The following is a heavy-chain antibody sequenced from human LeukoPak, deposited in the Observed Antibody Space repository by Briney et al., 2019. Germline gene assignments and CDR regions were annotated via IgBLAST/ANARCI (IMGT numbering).Heavy chain of an antibody. CDR1: GFTFSSYA. V-gene: IGHV3-9*01. J-gene: IGHJ4*02. Sequence: GGSLRLSCAASGFTFSSYAMSWVRQAPGKGLEWVSGISWNSGSIGYADSVKGRFTISRDNAKNSLYLQMNSLRAEDTALYYCAKDRIAAAGTGTHFDYWGQGTLVTVSS. CDR3: AKDRIAAAGTGTHFDY. CDR2: ISWNSGSI. D-gene: IGHD6-13*01.